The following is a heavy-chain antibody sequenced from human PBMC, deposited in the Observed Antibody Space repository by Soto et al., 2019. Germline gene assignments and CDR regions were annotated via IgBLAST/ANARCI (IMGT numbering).Heavy chain of an antibody. Sequence: QVQLKESGPGLVKPSETLFISCNVPGGSISDEDYYWSWIRQSPVRGLEWIGFISYSGTTYYNPSLKSRLVISADESKNHFSLSLNSVTAADTAVYYCAREGGGCGGLEIWGQGTLVTVSS. V-gene: IGHV4-30-4*08. D-gene: IGHD2-21*01. J-gene: IGHJ4*02. CDR2: ISYSGTT. CDR1: GGSISDEDYY. CDR3: AREGGGCGGLEI.